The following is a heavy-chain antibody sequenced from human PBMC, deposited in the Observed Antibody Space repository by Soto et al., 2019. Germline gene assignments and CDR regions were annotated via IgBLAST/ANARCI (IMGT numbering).Heavy chain of an antibody. V-gene: IGHV1-3*01. D-gene: IGHD3-16*02. Sequence: ASVKVSCKASGYTFTSYAMHWVRQAPGQRLEWMGWINAGNGNTKYSQKFQGRVTITRDTSASTAYMELSSLRSEDTAVCYCARDNRLQRVVIVRWFDPWGQGTLVTVSS. CDR3: ARDNRLQRVVIVRWFDP. CDR2: INAGNGNT. J-gene: IGHJ5*02. CDR1: GYTFTSYA.